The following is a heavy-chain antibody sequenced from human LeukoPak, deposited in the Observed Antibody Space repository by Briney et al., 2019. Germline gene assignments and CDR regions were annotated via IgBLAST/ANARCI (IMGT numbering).Heavy chain of an antibody. V-gene: IGHV3-7*01. CDR3: ARNNWGIDY. CDR1: GFTFSSYW. J-gene: IGHJ4*01. CDR2: IKQDGSEK. D-gene: IGHD1/OR15-1a*01. Sequence: PGGSLRLSCAASGFTFSSYWMSWVRQAPGKGLEWVANIKQDGSEKYYVDSVKGRFTISRDNARNTLYLQMNSLRAEDTAIYYCARNNWGIDYWGLGTLVTVSS.